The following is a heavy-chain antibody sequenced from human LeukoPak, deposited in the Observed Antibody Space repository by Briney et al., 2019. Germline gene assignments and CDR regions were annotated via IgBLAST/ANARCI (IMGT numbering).Heavy chain of an antibody. CDR2: IYYSGST. Sequence: SQSLSLTCTVSGGSISSGGYYWSWIRQHPGKGLEWIGYIYYSGSTYYNPSLKSRVTISVDTSKNQFSRKLSSVTAADTAVYYCASYYDSSGYRDYWGQGTLVTVSS. CDR1: GGSISSGGYY. CDR3: ASYYDSSGYRDY. D-gene: IGHD3-22*01. J-gene: IGHJ4*02. V-gene: IGHV4-31*03.